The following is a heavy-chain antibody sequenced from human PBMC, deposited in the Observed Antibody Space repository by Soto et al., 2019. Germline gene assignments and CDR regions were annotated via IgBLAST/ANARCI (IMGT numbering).Heavy chain of an antibody. CDR1: GGSFSGYY. Sequence: SETLSLTCAVYGGSFSGYYWSWIRQPPGEGLEWIGEINHSGSTNYNPSLKSRVTISVDTSKNQFSLKLSSVTAADTAVYYCARAAYYDSSGYYYVRVYFDYWGPGTRVTVFS. CDR2: INHSGST. J-gene: IGHJ4*02. CDR3: ARAAYYDSSGYYYVRVYFDY. D-gene: IGHD3-22*01. V-gene: IGHV4-34*01.